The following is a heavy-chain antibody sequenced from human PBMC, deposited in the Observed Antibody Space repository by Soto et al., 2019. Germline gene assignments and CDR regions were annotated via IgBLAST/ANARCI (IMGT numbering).Heavy chain of an antibody. D-gene: IGHD3-10*01. CDR1: GFMFSIYS. Sequence: EVQLVESGGGLVQPGGSLRLSCAASGFMFSIYSMNWVRQAPGKGLEWISYISSSSTIYYADSVKGRFTISRDNAKNSLCLQMDKPRDDDTAVYYCARPHDSGSYRSDYWGQGTLVTVSP. J-gene: IGHJ4*02. V-gene: IGHV3-48*02. CDR2: ISSSSTI. CDR3: ARPHDSGSYRSDY.